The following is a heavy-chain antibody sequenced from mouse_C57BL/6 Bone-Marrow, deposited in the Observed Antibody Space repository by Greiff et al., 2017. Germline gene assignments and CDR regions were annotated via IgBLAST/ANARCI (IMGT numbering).Heavy chain of an antibody. CDR1: GYAFSSSW. V-gene: IGHV1-82*01. Sequence: VQLQQSGPELVKPGASVKISCKASGYAFSSSWMNWVKQRPGKGLEWIGRIYPGDGDTNYNGKFKGKATLTADKSSSTAYMQLSSLTSEDSAVYFCARESGKGYWGQGTTLTVSS. J-gene: IGHJ2*01. CDR3: ARESGKGY. CDR2: IYPGDGDT. D-gene: IGHD4-1*01.